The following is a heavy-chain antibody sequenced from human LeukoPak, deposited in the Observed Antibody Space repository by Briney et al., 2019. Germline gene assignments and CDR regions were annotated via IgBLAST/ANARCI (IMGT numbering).Heavy chain of an antibody. J-gene: IGHJ4*02. CDR1: GGTFSSYA. V-gene: IGHV1-2*02. Sequence: GASVKVSCKASGGTFSSYAISWVRQAPGQGLEWMGWINPNSGGTNYAQKFQGRVTMTRDTSISTAYMELSRLRSDDTAVYYCARGLSGSPTVDYWGQGTLVTVSS. D-gene: IGHD1-26*01. CDR2: INPNSGGT. CDR3: ARGLSGSPTVDY.